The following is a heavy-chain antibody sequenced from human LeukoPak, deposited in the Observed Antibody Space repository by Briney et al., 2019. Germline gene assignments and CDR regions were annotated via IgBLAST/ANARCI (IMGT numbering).Heavy chain of an antibody. D-gene: IGHD6-19*01. J-gene: IGHJ4*02. V-gene: IGHV3-33*08. Sequence: PGTSLRLSCAASGFTFSTYGMHCVRQAPGKGLEWVAGIWEDGTNIHYADSVKGRFTISRDNSKNTLYLQMNSLRAEDTAVYYCARVGYNSGWYEYWGQGTLVTVSS. CDR1: GFTFSTYG. CDR2: IWEDGTNI. CDR3: ARVGYNSGWYEY.